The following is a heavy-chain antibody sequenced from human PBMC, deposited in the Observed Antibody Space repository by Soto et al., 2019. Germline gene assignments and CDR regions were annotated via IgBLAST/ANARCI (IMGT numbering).Heavy chain of an antibody. CDR1: GFTFSSYS. J-gene: IGHJ6*03. Sequence: PGGSLRLSCAASGFTFSSYSMNWVRQAPGKGLEWVSYISSSSSSTYYADSVKGRFTISRDNSKNTLYLQMNSLRAEDTAVYYCAKPPPQLGYCSGGSCSHYYYYYMDVWGKGTTVTVS. CDR2: ISSSSSST. V-gene: IGHV3-48*01. D-gene: IGHD2-15*01. CDR3: AKPPPQLGYCSGGSCSHYYYYYMDV.